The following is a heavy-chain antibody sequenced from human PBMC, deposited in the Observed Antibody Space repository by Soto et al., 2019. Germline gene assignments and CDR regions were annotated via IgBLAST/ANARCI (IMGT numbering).Heavy chain of an antibody. CDR1: GFICSSYD. CDR2: ILVGGSP. J-gene: IGHJ3*02. CDR3: AKATATSGGAFEI. V-gene: IGHV3-23*01. D-gene: IGHD1-1*01. Sequence: LRLSCAVSGFICSSYDMSWVRQAPGKGLEWVSTILVGGSPHYEDSVKGRFTISRDTSKNTVYLQMNSLTAGDTAVYYCAKATATSGGAFEIYGQGAMVTVSS.